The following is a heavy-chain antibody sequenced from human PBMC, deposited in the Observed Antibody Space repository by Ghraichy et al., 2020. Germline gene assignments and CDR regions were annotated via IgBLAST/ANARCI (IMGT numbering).Heavy chain of an antibody. Sequence: SETLSLTCNVSGGSISTYYWSWIRQSPRKGLEWIGYIYYSGSTNYNPSLKSRVTISVDTSQNQFSLKVSSVTAADTAVYYCARHHFPYSNSWPYFDYWGQGTLVTVSS. D-gene: IGHD6-13*01. CDR3: ARHHFPYSNSWPYFDY. J-gene: IGHJ4*02. CDR1: GGSISTYY. V-gene: IGHV4-59*01. CDR2: IYYSGST.